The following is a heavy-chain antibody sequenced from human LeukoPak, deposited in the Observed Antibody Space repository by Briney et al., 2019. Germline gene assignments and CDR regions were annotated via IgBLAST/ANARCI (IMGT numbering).Heavy chain of an antibody. J-gene: IGHJ6*02. CDR2: IYHSGST. V-gene: IGHV4-30-2*01. CDR1: GGSISSGGYS. CDR3: ARGRRVLVVPSYGMDV. Sequence: SQTLSLTCAVSGGSISSGGYSWSWIRQPPGKGLEWIGYIYHSGSTYYNPSLKSRVTISVDRSKNQFSLKLSSVTAADTAVYYCARGRRVLVVPSYGMDVWGQGTTVTVSS. D-gene: IGHD3-9*01.